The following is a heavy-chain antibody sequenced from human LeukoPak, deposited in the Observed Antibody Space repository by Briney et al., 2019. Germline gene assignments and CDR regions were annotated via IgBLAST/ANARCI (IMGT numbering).Heavy chain of an antibody. J-gene: IGHJ6*03. Sequence: GGSLRLSCAASGFTVSSYNMNWLRQTPGKGLEWVSYICSSGYTMHHADSVKGRFTVSRDSAKNSLYLQMNSLRDEDAAVYFCARGCASCGHHNYYFMDVWGKGTTVTVSS. CDR3: ARGCASCGHHNYYFMDV. CDR1: GFTVSSYN. D-gene: IGHD2-2*01. CDR2: ICSSGYTM. V-gene: IGHV3-48*02.